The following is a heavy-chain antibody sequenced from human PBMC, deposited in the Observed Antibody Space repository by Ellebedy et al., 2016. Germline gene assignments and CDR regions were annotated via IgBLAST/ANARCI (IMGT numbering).Heavy chain of an antibody. CDR2: ISSSSSTI. J-gene: IGHJ4*02. D-gene: IGHD3-10*01. CDR3: ARGEYGSGSSFDY. Sequence: GESLKISXAASGFTFSTYSMHWVRQAPGKGLEWLSYISSSSSTIYYADSVKGRLTISRVNAKNSLYLQMNSLGAEDTAVYYCARGEYGSGSSFDYWGQGTLITVSS. CDR1: GFTFSTYS. V-gene: IGHV3-48*01.